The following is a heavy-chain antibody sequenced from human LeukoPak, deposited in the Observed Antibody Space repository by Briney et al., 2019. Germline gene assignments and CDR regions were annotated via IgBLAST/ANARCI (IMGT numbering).Heavy chain of an antibody. V-gene: IGHV4-61*02. J-gene: IGHJ5*02. Sequence: SETLSLTCTVSGGSISSGSYYWSWIRQPAGKGLEWIGRIYTSGSTNYNPSLKSRVTISVDTSKNQFSLKLSSVTAADTAVYYCAGAHDYYDSSWGQGTLVTVSS. CDR3: AGAHDYYDSS. D-gene: IGHD3-22*01. CDR1: GGSISSGSYY. CDR2: IYTSGST.